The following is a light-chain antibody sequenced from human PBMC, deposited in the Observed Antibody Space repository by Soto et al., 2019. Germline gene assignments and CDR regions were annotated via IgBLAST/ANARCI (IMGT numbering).Light chain of an antibody. Sequence: DIVMTQSPDSLAVSLGERATINCKSSQSVLSSSNNKNYLAWYQXKQGQPPKXXIYWASTRESGVPDRFSGSGSGTDLTITISSLQAEDVEVYYCQHYYSSPLTFGGGTKVDIK. CDR1: QSVLSSSNNKNY. J-gene: IGKJ4*01. CDR3: QHYYSSPLT. CDR2: WAS. V-gene: IGKV4-1*01.